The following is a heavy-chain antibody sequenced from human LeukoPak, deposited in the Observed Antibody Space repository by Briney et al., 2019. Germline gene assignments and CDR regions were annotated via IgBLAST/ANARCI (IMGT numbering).Heavy chain of an antibody. V-gene: IGHV1-18*01. CDR1: GYTFTSYG. Sequence: ASVKVSCKASGYTFTSYGISWVRQAPGQGLEWMGWISAYNGNTNYAQKLQGRVTMTTDTSTSTAYMELRSLRYDDTAVYYCARVHGFRVVTDYYFDYWGQGTLVTVSS. CDR3: ARVHGFRVVTDYYFDY. J-gene: IGHJ4*02. CDR2: ISAYNGNT. D-gene: IGHD3-16*01.